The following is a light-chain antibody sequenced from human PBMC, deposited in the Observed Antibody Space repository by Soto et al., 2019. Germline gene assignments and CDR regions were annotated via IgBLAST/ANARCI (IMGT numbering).Light chain of an antibody. CDR2: AAS. Sequence: EIVMTQSPVTLSVSPGERATLSCRASQSVNSCLAWYQQKPGQTPRLLIYAASTRATGVPARFSGSGSGTEFTLTISSLQSEDFAVYYCQRYNDWPQTFGQGTKVEIK. J-gene: IGKJ1*01. V-gene: IGKV3-15*01. CDR1: QSVNSC. CDR3: QRYNDWPQT.